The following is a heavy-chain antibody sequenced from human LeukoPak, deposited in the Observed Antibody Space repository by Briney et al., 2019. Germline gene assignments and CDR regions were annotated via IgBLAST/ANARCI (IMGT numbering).Heavy chain of an antibody. D-gene: IGHD6-13*01. CDR2: INQDGSEK. J-gene: IGHJ4*02. V-gene: IGHV3-7*01. Sequence: GGSLRLSCAASGFTFSSYRMSWVRQAPGKGLEWVANINQDGSEKYYVDSVKGRFTISRDNAKNSLYLQMNSLRAEDTAVYYCAKDPHPYSSSWPIIYYFVYWGQGTLVTVSS. CDR3: AKDPHPYSSSWPIIYYFVY. CDR1: GFTFSSYR.